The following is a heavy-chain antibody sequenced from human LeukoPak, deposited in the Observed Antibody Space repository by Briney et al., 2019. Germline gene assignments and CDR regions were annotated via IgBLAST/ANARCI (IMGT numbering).Heavy chain of an antibody. V-gene: IGHV1-8*01. CDR3: ARGGWKYYYGSGSYED. D-gene: IGHD3-10*01. CDR2: MNPNSGNT. J-gene: IGHJ4*02. CDR1: GYTFTSYG. Sequence: ASVKVSCKASGYTFTSYGINWVRQATGQGLEWMGWMNPNSGNTGYAQKFQGRVTMTRNTSISTAYMELSSLRSEDTAVYYCARGGWKYYYGSGSYEDWGQGTLVTVSS.